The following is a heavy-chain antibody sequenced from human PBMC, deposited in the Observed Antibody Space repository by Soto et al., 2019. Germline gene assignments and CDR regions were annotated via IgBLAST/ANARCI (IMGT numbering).Heavy chain of an antibody. CDR2: IYYSGST. V-gene: IGHV4-39*01. D-gene: IGHD4-4*01. CDR1: GGSISSSSYY. J-gene: IGHJ4*02. CDR3: ASRTFTYSNYIDY. Sequence: QLQLQESGPGLVKPSETLSLTCTVSGGSISSSSYYWGWIRQPPGKGLEWIGSIYYSGSTYYNPSLKSRVTISVDTSKNQFSLKLSSVTAADTAVYYCASRTFTYSNYIDYWGQGTLVTVSS.